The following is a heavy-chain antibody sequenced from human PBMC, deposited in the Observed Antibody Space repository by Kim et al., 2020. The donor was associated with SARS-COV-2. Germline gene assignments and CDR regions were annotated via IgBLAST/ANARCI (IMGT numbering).Heavy chain of an antibody. Sequence: LRLSCAASGFTFNTYGMHWVCQAPGKGLEWVAVISYDGSNKYYADSVKGRFTISRDNSKNTLYLQMNSLRIEDTAVYYCAKSFSGSYFGYDYWGQGTLVTVSS. CDR3: AKSFSGSYFGYDY. J-gene: IGHJ4*02. D-gene: IGHD1-26*01. V-gene: IGHV3-30*18. CDR2: ISYDGSNK. CDR1: GFTFNTYG.